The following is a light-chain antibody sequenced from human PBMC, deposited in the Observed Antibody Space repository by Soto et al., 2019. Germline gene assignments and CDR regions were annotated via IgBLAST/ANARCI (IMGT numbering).Light chain of an antibody. Sequence: HSALTQPASVSGSPRQSITISCTGTSSDVGGYNSVSWYQQHPDKAPKLMIYEVSNRPSGVSNRFSGSKSGNTASLTISGLQADDEADYYFSSYTSGGLSVFAPGTKLAVL. CDR1: SSDVGGYNS. V-gene: IGLV2-14*01. CDR2: EVS. CDR3: SSYTSGGLSV. J-gene: IGLJ1*01.